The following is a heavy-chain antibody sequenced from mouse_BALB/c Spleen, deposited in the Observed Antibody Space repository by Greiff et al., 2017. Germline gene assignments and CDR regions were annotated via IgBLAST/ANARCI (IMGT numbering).Heavy chain of an antibody. CDR3: ARGGYRYPFAY. CDR1: GFTFSSYG. Sequence: VQLKESGGGLVQPGGSLKLSCAASGFTFSSYGMSWVRQTPDKRLELVATINSNGGSTYYPDSVKGRFTISRDNAKNTLYLQMSSLKSEDTAMYYCARGGYRYPFAYWGQGTLVTVSA. J-gene: IGHJ3*01. CDR2: INSNGGST. D-gene: IGHD2-14*01. V-gene: IGHV5-6-3*01.